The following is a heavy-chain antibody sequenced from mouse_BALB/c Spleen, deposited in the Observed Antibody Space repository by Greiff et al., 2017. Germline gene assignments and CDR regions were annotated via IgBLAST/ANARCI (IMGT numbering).Heavy chain of an antibody. Sequence: EVKLMESGPDLVKPSQSLSLTCTVTGYSITSGYSWHWIRQFPGNQLEWMGYIHYSGSTNYNPSLKSRISITRDTSKNQFFLQLNSVTTEDTATYYCARSGEVRAWFAYWGQGTLVTVSA. CDR3: ARSGEVRAWFAY. CDR2: IHYSGST. V-gene: IGHV3-1*02. J-gene: IGHJ3*01. D-gene: IGHD2-14*01. CDR1: GYSITSGYS.